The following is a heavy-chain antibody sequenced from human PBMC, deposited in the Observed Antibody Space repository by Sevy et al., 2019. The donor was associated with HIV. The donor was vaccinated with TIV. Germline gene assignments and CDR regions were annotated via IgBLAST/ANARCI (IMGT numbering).Heavy chain of an antibody. Sequence: GGSLRLSYVASGFTFSRYEVNWVRQAPGKGLQWISYISTGGATIYYSDSLKGRFTISRDNAKNSVHLQMNSLRAEDTALYYCATSRRDDYNYFFDYWGQGTLVTVSS. D-gene: IGHD4-4*01. CDR1: GFTFSRYE. CDR2: ISTGGATI. V-gene: IGHV3-48*03. J-gene: IGHJ4*02. CDR3: ATSRRDDYNYFFDY.